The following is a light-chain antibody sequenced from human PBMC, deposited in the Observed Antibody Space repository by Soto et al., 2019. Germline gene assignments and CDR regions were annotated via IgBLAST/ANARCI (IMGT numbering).Light chain of an antibody. Sequence: QSVLTQPPSVSGTPGQRVTISCSRSSSNIGSKPINWYQHLPGTAPKLLIFTNNRRPSGVPDRFSGSKSGTSGSLAITGLQSDDEADYYCATWDDSLKGPVFGGGTKLTVL. J-gene: IGLJ3*02. CDR3: ATWDDSLKGPV. CDR2: TNN. V-gene: IGLV1-44*01. CDR1: SSNIGSKP.